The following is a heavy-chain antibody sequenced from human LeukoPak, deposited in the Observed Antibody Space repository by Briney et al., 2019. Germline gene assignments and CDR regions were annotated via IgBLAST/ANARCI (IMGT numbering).Heavy chain of an antibody. CDR1: GFTFSDYG. Sequence: PGGSLRLSCAASGFTFSDYGMHWARQAPGEGLEWVAFIRYDGTDKYYADSVKGRFTISRDNSKNTLYLQMNSLRAEDTAVYYCAKDRGVRGGPAYYYMDVWGKGTTVTVSS. D-gene: IGHD3-10*01. J-gene: IGHJ6*03. CDR3: AKDRGVRGGPAYYYMDV. V-gene: IGHV3-30*02. CDR2: IRYDGTDK.